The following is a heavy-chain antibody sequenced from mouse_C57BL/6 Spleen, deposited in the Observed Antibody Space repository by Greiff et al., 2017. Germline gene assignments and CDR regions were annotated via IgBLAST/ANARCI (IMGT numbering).Heavy chain of an antibody. Sequence: QVQLKQPGTELVKPGASVKLSCKASGYTFTSYWMHWVKQRPGQGLEWIGNINPSNGGTNYNEKFKSKATLTVDKSSSTAYMQLSSLTSEDSAVYYCARGEGYCNRDYAMGYWGQRTSVTVSS. V-gene: IGHV1-53*01. D-gene: IGHD3-1*01. CDR1: GYTFTSYW. CDR3: ARGEGYCNRDYAMGY. J-gene: IGHJ4*01. CDR2: INPSNGGT.